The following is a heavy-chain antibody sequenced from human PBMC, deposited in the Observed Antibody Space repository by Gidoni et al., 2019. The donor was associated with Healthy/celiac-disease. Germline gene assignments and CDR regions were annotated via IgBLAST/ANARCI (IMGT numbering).Heavy chain of an antibody. CDR3: SNSISLVITYDAFDI. CDR2: FSGSGGST. Sequence: EVQLWESGGGLVQTGGSLSRSCAASGFTFGSSAMSWVGQAPGKGLAWVSAFSGSGGSTYDAASVKGRFTIARDNSKNTPYLQMNRLRAEDTAVYYWSNSISLVITYDAFDIWGQGTMVTVSS. V-gene: IGHV3-23*01. CDR1: GFTFGSSA. J-gene: IGHJ3*02. D-gene: IGHD3-22*01.